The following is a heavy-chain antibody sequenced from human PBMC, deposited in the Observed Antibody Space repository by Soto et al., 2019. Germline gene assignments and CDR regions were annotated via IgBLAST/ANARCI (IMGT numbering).Heavy chain of an antibody. D-gene: IGHD5-18*01. V-gene: IGHV4-30-4*01. J-gene: IGHJ4*02. CDR3: ASNGYGYIFYDY. CDR1: GGSISSGYYY. CDR2: IYYSGST. Sequence: ASETLSLTCPVSGGSISSGYYYWSWIRQPPGKGLEWIGYIYYSGSTYCNPSLKSRVTISVDTSKNQFSLKLSSVTAADTAVYYCASNGYGYIFYDYWGQGTLVTVSS.